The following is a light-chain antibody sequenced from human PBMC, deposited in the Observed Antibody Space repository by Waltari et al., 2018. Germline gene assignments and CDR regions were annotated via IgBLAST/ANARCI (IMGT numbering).Light chain of an antibody. CDR2: DVN. CDR1: SSTLGGYDF. Sequence: QSTLTQPASVSGSRGQTITISCTGTSSTLGGYDFVSWYQQFPGKAPKLIIYDVNNRHSGGSDRFSGFKSGNTASLTISGLQPEDEAEYYCSSYTSTNTHVVFGGGTKLTVL. J-gene: IGLJ2*01. CDR3: SSYTSTNTHVV. V-gene: IGLV2-14*03.